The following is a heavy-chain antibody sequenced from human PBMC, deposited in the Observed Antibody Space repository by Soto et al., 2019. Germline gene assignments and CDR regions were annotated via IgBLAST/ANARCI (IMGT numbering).Heavy chain of an antibody. CDR1: GFSLTTSGVG. J-gene: IGHJ4*02. V-gene: IGHV2-5*02. CDR3: AHRVLRTVFGLVTTTAIYFDF. Sequence: QITLNESGPTQVKPRQTLTLTCTFSGFSLTTSGVGVGWIRQSPGKPPEWLALIYWDDDNRYSPSLKSRLTITKDTSKNQVVLTMADLDPADTATYYCAHRVLRTVFGLVTTTAIYFDFWGQGTPVAVSS. CDR2: IYWDDDN. D-gene: IGHD3-3*01.